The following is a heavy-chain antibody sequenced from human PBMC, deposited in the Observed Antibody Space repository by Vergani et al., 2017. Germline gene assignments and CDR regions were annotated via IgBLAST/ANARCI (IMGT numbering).Heavy chain of an antibody. CDR2: IYYSGST. J-gene: IGHJ3*02. CDR3: AGLWFGENAFDI. Sequence: QVQLQESGPGLVKPSETLSLTCTVSGGSISSYYWSWIRQPPGKGQEWIGYIYYSGSTNYNPSLKSRVTISVDTSKNQFSLKLSSVTAADTAVYYCAGLWFGENAFDIWGQGTMVTVSS. D-gene: IGHD3-10*01. CDR1: GGSISSYY. V-gene: IGHV4-59*01.